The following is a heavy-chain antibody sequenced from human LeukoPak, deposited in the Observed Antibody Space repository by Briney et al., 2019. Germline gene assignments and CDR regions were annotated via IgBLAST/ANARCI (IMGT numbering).Heavy chain of an antibody. V-gene: IGHV3-33*01. CDR3: ARESPGIAAAGTPHYYYYYGMDV. Sequence: GGSLRLSCAASGFTFSSYGMHWVRQAPGKGLEWVAVIWYDGSNKYYADSVKGRFTISRDNSKNTLYLQMNSLRAEDTAVYYCARESPGIAAAGTPHYYYYYGMDVWGQGTTVTVSS. CDR1: GFTFSSYG. D-gene: IGHD6-13*01. J-gene: IGHJ6*02. CDR2: IWYDGSNK.